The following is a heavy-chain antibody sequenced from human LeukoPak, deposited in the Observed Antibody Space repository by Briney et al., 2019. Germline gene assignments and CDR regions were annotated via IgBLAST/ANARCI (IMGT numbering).Heavy chain of an antibody. V-gene: IGHV3-48*01. CDR3: ARGIVVVVAATPSAFDI. CDR1: GFTFSTYS. Sequence: GGSLRLSCAASGFTFSTYSMNWVRQAPGKGLEWVSYISSSSTTIYYADSVKGRFTISRDNAKNSLYLQMNSLRAEDTAVYYCARGIVVVVAATPSAFDIWGQGTMVTVSS. J-gene: IGHJ3*02. CDR2: ISSSSTTI. D-gene: IGHD2-15*01.